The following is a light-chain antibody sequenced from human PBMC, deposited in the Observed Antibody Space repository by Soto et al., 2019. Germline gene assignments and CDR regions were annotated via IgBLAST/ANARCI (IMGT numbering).Light chain of an antibody. Sequence: QSVLTQPPSVSAAPGQKVTISCSGSSSNIGNNYVSWYQQLPGTAPKLLIYENNKRPSWIPDRFSGSKSGTSATLGITGLQTGDEADYYCGTWDSSLSAAPYVFGTGTKVTVL. CDR2: ENN. CDR3: GTWDSSLSAAPYV. J-gene: IGLJ1*01. CDR1: SSNIGNNY. V-gene: IGLV1-51*02.